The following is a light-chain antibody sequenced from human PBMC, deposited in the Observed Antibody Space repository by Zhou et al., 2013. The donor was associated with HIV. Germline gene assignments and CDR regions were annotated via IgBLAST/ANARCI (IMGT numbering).Light chain of an antibody. CDR2: AAS. CDR3: QQANSFPIT. Sequence: DIQMTQSPSSLSASVGDRVTITCRASETISVYLSWYQQKPGKAPKLLIYAASNVQSGVPSRFSGSGSGTDFTLTISSLQPEDFATYYCQQANSFPITFGQGTRLEIK. J-gene: IGKJ5*01. V-gene: IGKV1-39*01. CDR1: ETISVY.